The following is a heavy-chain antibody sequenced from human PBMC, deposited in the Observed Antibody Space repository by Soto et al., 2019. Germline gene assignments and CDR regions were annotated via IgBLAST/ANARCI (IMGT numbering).Heavy chain of an antibody. CDR3: AKIGWAPVVADWEFDH. V-gene: IGHV3-23*01. J-gene: IGHJ4*02. D-gene: IGHD2-15*01. CDR1: GFTFTNYA. CDR2: SRGNGET. Sequence: VGSLRLSCATSGFTFTNYAMSWVRQAPGKGLDWVSASRGNGETFYADSVRGRFTISRDNSKNTLYLQMNSLRAEDTAVYYCAKIGWAPVVADWEFDHWGQGTMVTVSS.